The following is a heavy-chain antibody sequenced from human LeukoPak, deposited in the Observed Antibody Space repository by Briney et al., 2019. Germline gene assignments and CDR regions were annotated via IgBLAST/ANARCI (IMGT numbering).Heavy chain of an antibody. CDR3: ASLYYYDSSGSPFDY. Sequence: GASVKVSCKAAGATFSSYTISWVRQAPGQGLEWMGGIIPILGIAIYAQKFQGRVTITADKSTSTAYMELSSLRSEDTAVYYCASLYYYDSSGSPFDYWGQGTLVTVSS. CDR2: IIPILGIA. V-gene: IGHV1-69*10. D-gene: IGHD3-22*01. J-gene: IGHJ4*02. CDR1: GATFSSYT.